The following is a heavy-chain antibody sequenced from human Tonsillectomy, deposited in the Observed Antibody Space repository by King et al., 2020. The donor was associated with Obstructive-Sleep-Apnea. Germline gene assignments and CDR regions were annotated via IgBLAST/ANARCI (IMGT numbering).Heavy chain of an antibody. CDR2: IKQDGSEK. Sequence: VQLVESGGGLVQPGGSLRLSCAASGFTFSSYWMSWVRQAPGKGLEWVANIKQDGSEKYYVDSVKGRFTISRDNAKNSLYLQMNSLRAEDTAVYYCARGGGGYYGPLYYDYWGQGTLVTVSS. J-gene: IGHJ4*02. CDR3: ARGGGGYYGPLYYDY. V-gene: IGHV3-7*01. CDR1: GFTFSSYW. D-gene: IGHD1-26*01.